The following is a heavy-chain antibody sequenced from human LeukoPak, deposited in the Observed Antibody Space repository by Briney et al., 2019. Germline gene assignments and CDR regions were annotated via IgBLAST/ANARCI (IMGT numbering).Heavy chain of an antibody. V-gene: IGHV4-34*01. CDR3: ARGQGTVTTH. Sequence: SETLSLTCAVSGGSFSAYYWTWIRQPPGKGLEWIGEINHSGSANYNPSLKSRVTISLDTSKNQFSLKLSAVTAADTAVYYCARGQGTVTTHWGQGTLVTVSS. CDR2: INHSGSA. D-gene: IGHD4-17*01. J-gene: IGHJ4*02. CDR1: GGSFSAYY.